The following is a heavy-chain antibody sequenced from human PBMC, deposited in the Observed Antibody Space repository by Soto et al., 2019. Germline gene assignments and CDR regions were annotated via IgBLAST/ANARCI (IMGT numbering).Heavy chain of an antibody. J-gene: IGHJ2*01. CDR3: ANHAVQEWLRFGYFDL. Sequence: EVQLLESGGGLVQPGGSLRLSCAASGFTFSSYAMSWVRQAPGKGLEWVSAISGSGGSTYYADSVKGRFTISRDNSKNTLYLQMNSLRAEDTAVYYGANHAVQEWLRFGYFDLWGRGTLVTVSS. D-gene: IGHD5-12*01. CDR1: GFTFSSYA. V-gene: IGHV3-23*01. CDR2: ISGSGGST.